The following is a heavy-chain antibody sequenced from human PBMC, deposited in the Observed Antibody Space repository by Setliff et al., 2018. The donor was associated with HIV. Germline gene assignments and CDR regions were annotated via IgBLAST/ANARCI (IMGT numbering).Heavy chain of an antibody. J-gene: IGHJ4*02. CDR1: GGPFTSSS. V-gene: IGHV1-2*04. CDR2: INPKSDGT. CDR3: ARGMDYYDTSGYYQYYFDY. Sequence: ASVKVSCKASGGPFTSSSIGWVRQAPGQGLEWMGWINPKSDGTNYAQKFQGWITMTRDTSISTAYMELSRLRSDDTAVYYCARGMDYYDTSGYYQYYFDYWGQGTLVTVSS. D-gene: IGHD3-22*01.